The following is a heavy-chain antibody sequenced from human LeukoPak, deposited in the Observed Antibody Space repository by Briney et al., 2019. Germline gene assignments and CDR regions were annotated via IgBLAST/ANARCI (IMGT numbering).Heavy chain of an antibody. CDR1: RFTLTDYS. CDR3: ARDYKYAFDN. V-gene: IGHV3-48*01. D-gene: IGHD5-24*01. Sequence: GGSLRLSCAASRFTLTDYSMNWVRQAPGKGLEWISYIGIDSGNTNYADSVKGRFTISGDKAKNSLYLQMNSLGVEDTAVYYCARDYKYAFDNWGQGTLVTVSS. J-gene: IGHJ4*02. CDR2: IGIDSGNT.